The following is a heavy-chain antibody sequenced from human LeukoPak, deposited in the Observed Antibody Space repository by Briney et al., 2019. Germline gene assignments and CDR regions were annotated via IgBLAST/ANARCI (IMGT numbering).Heavy chain of an antibody. V-gene: IGHV3-30*03. CDR3: ARDMSADYYGMDV. CDR1: GFTFSSYG. Sequence: PGGSLRLSCAASGFTFSSYGMHWVRQAPGKGLEWVAVKSYDGNNKYYADSVKGRFTISRDNSKNTLYLQMNSLRAEDTAVYYCARDMSADYYGMDVWGQGTTVTVSS. J-gene: IGHJ6*02. D-gene: IGHD3-10*02. CDR2: KSYDGNNK.